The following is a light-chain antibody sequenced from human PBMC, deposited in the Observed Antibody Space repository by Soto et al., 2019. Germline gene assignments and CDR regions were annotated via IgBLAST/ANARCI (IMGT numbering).Light chain of an antibody. CDR2: AAS. CDR3: QQYGSSFIT. J-gene: IGKJ5*01. CDR1: QSVSSTY. V-gene: IGKV3-20*01. Sequence: ELVLTQSPGTLSLSPGERATLSCRASQSVSSTYLAWYQQKPGQAPRLLIYAASNRAPGIPDRFSGSGSGTDFTLTFSRLEPEDFAVYYCQQYGSSFITFGQGTRLEIK.